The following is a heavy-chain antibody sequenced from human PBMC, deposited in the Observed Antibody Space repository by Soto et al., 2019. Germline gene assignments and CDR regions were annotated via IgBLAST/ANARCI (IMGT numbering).Heavy chain of an antibody. CDR1: GGTFSSYV. D-gene: IGHD6-13*01. V-gene: IGHV1-69*06. CDR2: IIPIFGTA. CDR3: ASTPRSSAADAY. Sequence: QVQLVQSGAEVKKPGSSVKVSCKASGGTFSSYVISWVRQAPGQGLEWMGGIIPIFGTANSAQKFQGRVTITEDKSTSTAYMELSSLRSEDTAVYYCASTPRSSAADAYWGQGTLVTVSS. J-gene: IGHJ4*02.